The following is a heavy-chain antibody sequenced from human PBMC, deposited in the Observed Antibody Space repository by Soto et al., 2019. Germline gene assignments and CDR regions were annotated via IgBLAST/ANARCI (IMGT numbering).Heavy chain of an antibody. V-gene: IGHV4-59*08. CDR3: ARHPYGDYSVDY. CDR2: IYYSGST. D-gene: IGHD4-17*01. J-gene: IGHJ4*02. Sequence: PSETLSLTCTVSGGTISSYYWSWIRQPPGKGLEWIGYIYYSGSTNYNPSLKSRVTISVDTSKNQFSLKLSSVTAADTAVYYCARHPYGDYSVDYWGQGTLVTVSS. CDR1: GGTISSYY.